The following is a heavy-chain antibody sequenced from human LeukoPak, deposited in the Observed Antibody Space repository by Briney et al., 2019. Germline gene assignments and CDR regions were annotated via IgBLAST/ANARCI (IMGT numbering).Heavy chain of an antibody. CDR1: GFTFNDYQ. V-gene: IGHV3-11*01. CDR3: AREGYSSSFDY. CDR2: ISNSGTTI. J-gene: IGHJ4*01. D-gene: IGHD5-18*01. Sequence: GGSLRLSCAASGFTFNDYQMNWIRQAPGKGPEGVSYISNSGTTIFYADSVRGRFTVSRDNARNSLLLQMDYLSAEDPAVYYCAREGYSSSFDYWGQGALVSVSS.